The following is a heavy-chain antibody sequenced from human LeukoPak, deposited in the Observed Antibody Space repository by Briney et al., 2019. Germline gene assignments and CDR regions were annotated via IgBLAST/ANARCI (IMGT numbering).Heavy chain of an antibody. J-gene: IGHJ6*03. D-gene: IGHD6-13*01. CDR1: GFTFSSYS. Sequence: GGSLRLSCAASGFTFSSYSMNWVRQAPGKGLEWVSSISSSSSYIYYADSVKGRFTISRDNAKNSLYLQMNSLRAEDTAVYYCARDVYSSSWYLWGEYYYYYMDVWGKGTTVTVSS. V-gene: IGHV3-21*01. CDR2: ISSSSSYI. CDR3: ARDVYSSSWYLWGEYYYYYMDV.